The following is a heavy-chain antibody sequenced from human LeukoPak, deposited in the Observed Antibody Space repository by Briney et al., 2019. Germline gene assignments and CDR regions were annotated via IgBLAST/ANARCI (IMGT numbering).Heavy chain of an antibody. CDR1: GYSFTSYW. CDR2: IYPGDSDT. J-gene: IGHJ4*02. V-gene: IGHV5-51*01. CDR3: ARTFYGSGSYSPPLGY. D-gene: IGHD3-10*01. Sequence: LGESLKISCKGSGYSFTSYWIGWVRQMPGKGLERMGIIYPGDSDTRYSPSFQGQVTISADKSISTAYLQWSSLKASDTAMYYCARTFYGSGSYSPPLGYWGQGTLVTVSS.